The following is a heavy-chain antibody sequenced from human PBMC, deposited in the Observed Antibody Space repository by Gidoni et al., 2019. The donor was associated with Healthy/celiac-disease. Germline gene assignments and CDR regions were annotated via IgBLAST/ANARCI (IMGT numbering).Heavy chain of an antibody. CDR3: AREARDFWSGYYIYYYYGMDV. D-gene: IGHD3-3*01. J-gene: IGHJ6*02. Sequence: QLQLAQAGAEVKKPGAAGQVSCKASGYTFTSYGIRRVRQAPGQGLEWMGWISAYNGNTNDAQKLQCRVTMTTDTSTSTAYMELRSLRSDDTAVYYCAREARDFWSGYYIYYYYGMDVWGQGTTVTVSS. CDR1: GYTFTSYG. V-gene: IGHV1-18*01. CDR2: ISAYNGNT.